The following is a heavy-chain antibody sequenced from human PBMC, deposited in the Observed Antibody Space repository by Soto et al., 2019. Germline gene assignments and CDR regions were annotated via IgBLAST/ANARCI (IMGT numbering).Heavy chain of an antibody. J-gene: IGHJ4*02. Sequence: QVQLVQSGAEVKKPGSSVKVSCKASGGTFSSLAISWGRQAPGQGLEWMGGLVPVFGTANYAQKFQGRVTITADTSTSTSYIELGSLRSEDTAVYYCARSPGVFDYWGQGTLVTVSS. D-gene: IGHD3-10*01. CDR1: GGTFSSLA. CDR3: ARSPGVFDY. CDR2: LVPVFGTA. V-gene: IGHV1-69*06.